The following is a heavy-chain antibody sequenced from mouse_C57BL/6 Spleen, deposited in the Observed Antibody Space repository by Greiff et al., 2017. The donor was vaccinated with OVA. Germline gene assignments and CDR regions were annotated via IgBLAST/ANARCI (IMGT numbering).Heavy chain of an antibody. V-gene: IGHV6-6*01. D-gene: IGHD2-1*01. CDR3: TRYGNYGEYCDV. J-gene: IGHJ1*03. Sequence: EVQLVESGGGLVQPGGSMKLSCAASGFTFSDAWMDWVRQSPEKGLEWVAEIRNKANNHATYYAESVKGRFTISRDDSKSSVYLQMNSLRAEDTGIYYCTRYGNYGEYCDVWGTGTTGTVSS. CDR2: IRNKANNHAT. CDR1: GFTFSDAW.